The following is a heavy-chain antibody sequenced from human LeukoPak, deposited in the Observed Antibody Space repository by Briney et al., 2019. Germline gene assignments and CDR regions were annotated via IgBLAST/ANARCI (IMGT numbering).Heavy chain of an antibody. V-gene: IGHV1-2*02. Sequence: GASVKVSCKASGYTFTGYYMRWVRQAPGQGLEWMGWINPNSGGTNYAQKFQGRVTMTRDTSISTAYMELSRLRSDDTAVYYCARAEGRSYGSGSYFSVRAFDIWGQGTMVTVSS. CDR3: ARAEGRSYGSGSYFSVRAFDI. D-gene: IGHD3-10*01. CDR2: INPNSGGT. CDR1: GYTFTGYY. J-gene: IGHJ3*02.